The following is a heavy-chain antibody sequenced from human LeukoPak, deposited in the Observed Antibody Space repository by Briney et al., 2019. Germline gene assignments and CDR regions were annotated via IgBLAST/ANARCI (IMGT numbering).Heavy chain of an antibody. V-gene: IGHV4-31*02. Sequence: LRLSCAASGFTFSSYAMSWVRQHPGKGLEWIGYIYYSGSTYYNPSLKSRVTISVDMSKNQFSLKLSSVTAADTAVYYCARGYYYGSGGDFDYWGQGTLVTVSS. D-gene: IGHD3-10*01. CDR2: IYYSGST. CDR3: ARGYYYGSGGDFDY. CDR1: GFTFSSYA. J-gene: IGHJ4*02.